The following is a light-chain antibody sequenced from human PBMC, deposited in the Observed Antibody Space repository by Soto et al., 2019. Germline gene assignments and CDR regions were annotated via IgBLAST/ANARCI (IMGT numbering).Light chain of an antibody. CDR3: QQSYSTLSWT. Sequence: DIPMTQSPSSLSASVGDRVTITCRASQSISSYLNWYQQKPGKAPKLLIYAASSLQSGVPSRLSGSGSGTDFTLTISSLQPEDFATYYCQQSYSTLSWTFGQGTKVEIK. CDR2: AAS. J-gene: IGKJ1*01. V-gene: IGKV1-39*01. CDR1: QSISSY.